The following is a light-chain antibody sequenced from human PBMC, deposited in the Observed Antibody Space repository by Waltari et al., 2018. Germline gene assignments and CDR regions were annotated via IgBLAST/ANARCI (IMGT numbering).Light chain of an antibody. CDR3: CSYAGSFTWV. J-gene: IGLJ3*02. CDR2: DVS. CDR1: SRDVGGYNL. V-gene: IGLV2-23*02. Sequence: QSALTQPASVSGSPGQSFTISCTGTSRDVGGYNLVSWYQQHPGKAPKLLIYDVSERASGVSSRFSGSKSGNTASLTISGIQADDEADYYCCSYAGSFTWVFGGGTKVTVL.